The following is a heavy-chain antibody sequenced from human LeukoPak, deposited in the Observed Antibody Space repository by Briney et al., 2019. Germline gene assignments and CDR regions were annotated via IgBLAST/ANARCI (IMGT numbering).Heavy chain of an antibody. CDR2: INHSGST. CDR3: ARSFSSWRRNWFDP. CDR1: GGSSSGYY. V-gene: IGHV4-34*01. J-gene: IGHJ5*02. D-gene: IGHD6-13*01. Sequence: PSETLSLTCAVYGGSSSGYYWSWIRQPPGKGLEWIGEINHSGSTNYNPSLKSRVTISVDTSKNQFSLKLSSVTAADTAVYYCARSFSSWRRNWFDPWGQGTLVTVSS.